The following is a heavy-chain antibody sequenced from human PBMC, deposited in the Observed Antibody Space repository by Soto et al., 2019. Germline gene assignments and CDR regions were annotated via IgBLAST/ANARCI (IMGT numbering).Heavy chain of an antibody. J-gene: IGHJ4*02. CDR1: GGSFSGYY. CDR2: INHSGST. Sequence: PSETLSLTCAVYGGSFSGYYLSWIRQPPGKGLECIGEINHSGSTNYNPSLKSRVTISVDKSKNQFSLKLSSVTAADTAVYYCARDSRAPGPNKYYFDYWGQGTLVTVYS. V-gene: IGHV4-34*01. CDR3: ARDSRAPGPNKYYFDY.